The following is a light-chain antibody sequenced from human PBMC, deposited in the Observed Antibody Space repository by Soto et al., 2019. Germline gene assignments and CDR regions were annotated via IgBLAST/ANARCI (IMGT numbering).Light chain of an antibody. J-gene: IGLJ2*01. CDR2: DVT. CDR1: SSDVVGYNY. CDR3: SSFASSIPLV. V-gene: IGLV2-14*03. Sequence: QSALTQPASVSGSPGQSITISCTGTSSDVVGYNYVSWYQQHPGKDPKLLICDVTNRPSGVSNRFSGSKSGNTASLTISGLQTEDEADYYCSSFASSIPLVFGGGTKLTVL.